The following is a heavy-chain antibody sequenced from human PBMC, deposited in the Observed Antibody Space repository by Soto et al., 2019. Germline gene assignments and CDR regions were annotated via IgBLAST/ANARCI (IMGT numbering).Heavy chain of an antibody. CDR1: GGPVSNSNYY. J-gene: IGHJ4*02. Sequence: SETLSLTCTVSGGPVSNSNYYWGWIRQSPGKGLEWIGSVYYRGRSYSKSSVKSRVTISVDTSKNQFSLNLNSVTASDTAVYFCVSQRTSVLTQAYFDYWGPGALVTVSS. D-gene: IGHD2-8*01. V-gene: IGHV4-39*01. CDR3: VSQRTSVLTQAYFDY. CDR2: VYYRGRS.